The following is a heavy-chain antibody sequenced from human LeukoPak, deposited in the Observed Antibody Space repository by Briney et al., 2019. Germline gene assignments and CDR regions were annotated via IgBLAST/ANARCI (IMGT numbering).Heavy chain of an antibody. CDR3: ASFPTVTTYAGY. D-gene: IGHD4-17*01. CDR2: INPSGGST. CDR1: GYTFTSYY. Sequence: GASVKVSCTASGYTFTSYYMHWVRQAPGQGLEWMGIINPSGGSTSYAQKFQGRVTMTRDTSTSTVYMELSSLRSEDTAVYYCASFPTVTTYAGYWGQGTLVTVSS. V-gene: IGHV1-46*01. J-gene: IGHJ4*02.